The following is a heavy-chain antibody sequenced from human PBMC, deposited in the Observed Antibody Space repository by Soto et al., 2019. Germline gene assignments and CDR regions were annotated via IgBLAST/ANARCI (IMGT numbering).Heavy chain of an antibody. Sequence: PGGSLRLSCVASGIDFSNYAMSWVRQAPGKGLEWVSIISASGRSTYHADSVKGRFTISRDNSKNTLYLHMTNLRADDTAVYYCAKDGNWLDVYFDVWGQGTPVTV. D-gene: IGHD6-19*01. CDR2: ISASGRST. J-gene: IGHJ4*02. CDR3: AKDGNWLDVYFDV. CDR1: GIDFSNYA. V-gene: IGHV3-23*01.